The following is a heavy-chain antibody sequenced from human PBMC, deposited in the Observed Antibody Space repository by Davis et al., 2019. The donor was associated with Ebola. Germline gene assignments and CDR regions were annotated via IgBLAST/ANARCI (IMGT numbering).Heavy chain of an antibody. CDR2: FDPEDGDA. V-gene: IGHV1-24*01. CDR3: AAQKLSVAGLYKWLDP. D-gene: IGHD6-13*01. CDR1: GYTLTELC. J-gene: IGHJ5*02. Sequence: AASAKVSCKVSGYTLTELCIHWVRQAPGKGLEWMGGFDPEDGDAIYAQKFQGRATMTEDTSTDTAYMELSSLTSEDTAVYYCAAQKLSVAGLYKWLDPWGQGTLVTVSS.